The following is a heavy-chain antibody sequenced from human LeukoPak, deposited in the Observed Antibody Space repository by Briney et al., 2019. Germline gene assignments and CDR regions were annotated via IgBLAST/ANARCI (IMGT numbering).Heavy chain of an antibody. V-gene: IGHV4-38-2*01. Sequence: SETLSLTCAVSGYSISSGYHWAWIRQPPGKGLEWIGSIFHSGSTYYNPSLKSRVTISIDTSKNQFSLKLTSVTAADTAVYYCARGVATTDSWGQGTLVTVSS. CDR2: IFHSGST. CDR1: GYSISSGYH. CDR3: ARGVATTDS. J-gene: IGHJ5*01. D-gene: IGHD5-12*01.